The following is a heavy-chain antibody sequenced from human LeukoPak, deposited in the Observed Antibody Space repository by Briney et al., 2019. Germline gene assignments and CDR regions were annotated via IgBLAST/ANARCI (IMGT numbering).Heavy chain of an antibody. CDR3: AREPNSSSWYYYYYGMDV. CDR1: GYTLTELS. J-gene: IGHJ6*02. D-gene: IGHD6-13*01. Sequence: ASVKVSCKVSGYTLTELSMHWVRQAPGKGLEWMGGFDPEDGETIYAQKFQGRVTMAEDTSTDTAYMELSSLRSEDTAVYYCAREPNSSSWYYYYYGMDVWGQGTTVTVSS. V-gene: IGHV1-24*01. CDR2: FDPEDGET.